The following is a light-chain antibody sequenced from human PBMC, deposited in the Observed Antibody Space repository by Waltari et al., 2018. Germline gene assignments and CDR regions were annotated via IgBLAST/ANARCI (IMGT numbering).Light chain of an antibody. J-gene: IGKJ4*01. CDR1: QSMSHW. CDR2: KAS. V-gene: IGKV1-5*03. CDR3: QRYDDYPPT. Sequence: DIQMTQSPSTLSASVGDRVTITCRASQSMSHWLAWYQQKPGKAPKLLISKASSLEKEVPSRFSGRGSGTEFTLTITNLQPDDFATFYCQRYDDYPPTFGGGTKVEIK.